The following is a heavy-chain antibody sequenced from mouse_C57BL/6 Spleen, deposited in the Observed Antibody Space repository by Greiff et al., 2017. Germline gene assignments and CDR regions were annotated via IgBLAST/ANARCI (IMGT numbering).Heavy chain of an antibody. CDR1: GFNIKDDY. CDR2: IDPENGDT. CDR3: TRRWDFDY. Sequence: VQLKQSGAELVRPGASVKLSCTASGFNIKDDYMNWVKQRPEQGLEWIGWIDPENGDTEYASKFPGQATITADPSSNTAYLQLSSLSSEDTAVYYCTRRWDFDYWGQGTTRTVSS. J-gene: IGHJ2*01. D-gene: IGHD2-3*01. V-gene: IGHV14-4*01.